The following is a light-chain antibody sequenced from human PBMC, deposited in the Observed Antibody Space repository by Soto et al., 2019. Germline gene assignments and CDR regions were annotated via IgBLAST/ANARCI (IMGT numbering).Light chain of an antibody. CDR1: QSISSS. V-gene: IGKV1-5*01. CDR2: DAS. J-gene: IGKJ2*01. CDR3: QQYESYPYS. Sequence: DIQMTQSPSTVSASVGDRVTITCRASQSISSSLAWYQQKTGKAPKVLIYDASSLDSGVPSRFSGSGYGTEFTLTVSSLQPGDFATYSCQQYESYPYSFGQGTKLEIK.